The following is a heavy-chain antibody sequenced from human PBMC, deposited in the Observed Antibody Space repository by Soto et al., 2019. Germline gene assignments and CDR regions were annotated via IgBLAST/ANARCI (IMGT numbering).Heavy chain of an antibody. V-gene: IGHV3-48*03. J-gene: IGHJ3*02. Sequence: EVQLVESGGGLVQPGGSLRLSCAASGFTFSSYEMNWVRQAPGKGLEWVSYISSSGSTIYYADSVKGRFTISRDNAKNSLYLQMNSLRAEDTAVYYCARGTCSGGSCYSYAFDIWGQGTMVTVSS. CDR2: ISSSGSTI. D-gene: IGHD2-15*01. CDR1: GFTFSSYE. CDR3: ARGTCSGGSCYSYAFDI.